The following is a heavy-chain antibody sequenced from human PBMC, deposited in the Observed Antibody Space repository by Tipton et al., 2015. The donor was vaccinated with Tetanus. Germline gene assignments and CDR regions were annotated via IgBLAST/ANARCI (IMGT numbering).Heavy chain of an antibody. CDR2: IRSRGDTI. CDR3: ARGPRLLLYYFDS. V-gene: IGHV3-11*04. CDR1: GFIFSDYY. D-gene: IGHD5-12*01. J-gene: IGHJ4*02. Sequence: SLRLSCAASGFIFSDYYMSWIRQAPGKGLEWVSYIRSRGDTIYYADSVKGRFTISRDNAKNLVFLQMNSLRAEDTAVYYCARGPRLLLYYFDSWGQGTLVTVSS.